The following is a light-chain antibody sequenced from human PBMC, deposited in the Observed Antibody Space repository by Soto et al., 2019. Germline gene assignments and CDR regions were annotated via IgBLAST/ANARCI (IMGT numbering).Light chain of an antibody. CDR1: QSVSSN. Sequence: EIVMTQSPATLSVSPGERATLSCRASQSVSSNLAWYQQKPGQAPRLLIYVTSTRATGIPARFSGSGSGTDVTLTISTLQSEDFAVYYCQQYNKWPLTFGGGTKVEIK. CDR2: VTS. V-gene: IGKV3-15*01. CDR3: QQYNKWPLT. J-gene: IGKJ4*01.